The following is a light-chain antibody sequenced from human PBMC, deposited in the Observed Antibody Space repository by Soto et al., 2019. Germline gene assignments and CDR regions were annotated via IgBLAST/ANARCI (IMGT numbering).Light chain of an antibody. V-gene: IGKV4-1*01. Sequence: DIVMTQSPDSLAVSLGERATINCKSSQSVLYSSNNKNYFAWYQQKPGQPPKLLNYWASTRESAVPDRSSGSGSWTYFTLTISSLQAEDVAFYYGQQYYSTPRTFGQGPKVDIK. CDR3: QQYYSTPRT. J-gene: IGKJ1*01. CDR1: QSVLYSSNNKNY. CDR2: WAS.